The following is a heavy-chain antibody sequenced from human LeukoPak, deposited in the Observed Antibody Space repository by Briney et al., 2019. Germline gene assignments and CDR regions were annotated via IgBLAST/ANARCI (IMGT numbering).Heavy chain of an antibody. CDR1: GGSISSYY. J-gene: IGHJ6*03. V-gene: IGHV4-4*07. CDR3: ARVRTSRNYYYYYMDV. CDR2: IYTSGST. Sequence: SETLSLTCTVSGGSISSYYWSWIRQPAGKGLEWIGRIYTSGSTNYNPSLKSRVTISVDTSKNQFSLKLSSVTAADTAVYYCARVRTSRNYYYYYMDVWGKGTTVTVSS.